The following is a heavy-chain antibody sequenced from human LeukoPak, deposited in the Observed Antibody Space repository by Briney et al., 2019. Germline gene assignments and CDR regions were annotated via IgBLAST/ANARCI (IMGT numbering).Heavy chain of an antibody. J-gene: IGHJ4*02. D-gene: IGHD3-10*01. CDR3: ARGRGRYYYVGY. CDR2: INHSGST. V-gene: IGHV4-34*01. CDR1: GGSFSGYY. Sequence: PSETLSLTCAVYGGSFSGYYWSWIRQPPGKGLEWIGEINHSGSTNYNPSLKSRVTISVDTSKNQFSLKLSSVTAADTAVYYCARGRGRYYYVGYWGQGTLVTVSS.